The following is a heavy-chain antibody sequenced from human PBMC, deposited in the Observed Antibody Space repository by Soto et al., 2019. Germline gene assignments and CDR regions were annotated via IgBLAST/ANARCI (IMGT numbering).Heavy chain of an antibody. CDR2: ISVSGGST. D-gene: IGHD2-15*01. CDR1: GFTFSSYA. V-gene: IGHV3-23*01. CDR3: AKVYSYYYYYGMDV. J-gene: IGHJ6*02. Sequence: GGSLRLSCAASGFTFSSYAMSWVRQAPGKGLEWVSAISVSGGSTYYADSVKGRFTISRDNSKNTLYLQMNSLRAEDTAVYYCAKVYSYYYYYGMDVWGQGTTVTVSS.